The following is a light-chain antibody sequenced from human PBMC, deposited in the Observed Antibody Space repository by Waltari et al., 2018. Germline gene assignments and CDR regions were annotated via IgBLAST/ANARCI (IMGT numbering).Light chain of an antibody. V-gene: IGKV3-11*01. CDR2: DAS. J-gene: IGKJ3*01. CDR3: QHRINWPFT. Sequence: EIVLTQSPATLSLSPGERATLSCRASHSVGTYLAWYQQKRGQPPRLLIYDASNRATGIPGRFSGSGSETYFTLTISSLEPVDFAVYYCQHRINWPFTFGPETTVDIK. CDR1: HSVGTY.